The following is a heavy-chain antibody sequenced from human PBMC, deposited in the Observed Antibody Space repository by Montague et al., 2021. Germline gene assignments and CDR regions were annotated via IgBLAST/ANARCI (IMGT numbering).Heavy chain of an antibody. V-gene: IGHV4-34*01. J-gene: IGHJ4*02. Sequence: SETLSLTCSVSGGSFSGYLWTWIRQPPGKGLEWIGEIAHTGNSDYKPSLKSRVTMSVDMSRSQFSLSLRSVTAADTAVYYCASLYYGAGNHLRPVTGWGQGILVTVSA. D-gene: IGHD3-10*01. CDR2: IAHTGNS. CDR3: ASLYYGAGNHLRPVTG. CDR1: GGSFSGYL.